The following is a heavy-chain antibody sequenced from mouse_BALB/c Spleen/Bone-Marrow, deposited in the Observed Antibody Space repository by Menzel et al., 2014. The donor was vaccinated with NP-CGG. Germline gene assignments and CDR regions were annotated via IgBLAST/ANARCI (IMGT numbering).Heavy chain of an antibody. CDR1: GDSITSCY. CDR3: ATYDGYYFDY. Sequence: EVKLVESGPSLVKPSQTLSLTCSVTGDSITSCYWNWIRKFPGNKLEYMGYISYSGSTYYNPSLKSRISITRDTSKNQYYLQLNSVTTEDTATYYCATYDGYYFDYWGQGTTLTVSS. D-gene: IGHD1-2*01. J-gene: IGHJ2*01. V-gene: IGHV3-8*02. CDR2: ISYSGST.